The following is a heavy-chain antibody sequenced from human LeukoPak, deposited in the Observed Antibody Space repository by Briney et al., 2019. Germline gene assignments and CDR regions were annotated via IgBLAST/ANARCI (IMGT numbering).Heavy chain of an antibody. Sequence: GESLKISCKGSGYSFTSYWIGWVRQMPGKGLEWMGIIYPGDSDTRYSPSFQGQVTIPADKSISTAYLQWSSLKASDTAMYYCARYYYGSGNQNWFDPWGQGTLVTVSS. V-gene: IGHV5-51*01. CDR3: ARYYYGSGNQNWFDP. D-gene: IGHD3-10*01. CDR1: GYSFTSYW. CDR2: IYPGDSDT. J-gene: IGHJ5*02.